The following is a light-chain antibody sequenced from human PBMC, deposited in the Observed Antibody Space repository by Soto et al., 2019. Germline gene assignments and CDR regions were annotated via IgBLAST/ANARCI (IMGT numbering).Light chain of an antibody. CDR2: DAS. CDR1: QGISSY. V-gene: IGKV1D-13*01. J-gene: IGKJ1*01. Sequence: IQMTQSPSTLPASVGDRVTITCRASQGISSYLAWYQQKPGKAPKLLIYDASSLESGVPSRFSGSGSGTEFTLTISSLQSEDFAGYYCQNYDNWPPTWTFGQGTKVDI. CDR3: QNYDNWPPTWT.